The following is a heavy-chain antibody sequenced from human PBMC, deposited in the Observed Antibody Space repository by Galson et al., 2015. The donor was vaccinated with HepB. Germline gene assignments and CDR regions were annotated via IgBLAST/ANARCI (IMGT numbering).Heavy chain of an antibody. D-gene: IGHD3-9*01. Sequence: SVKVSCKASGYTFTSYGISWVRQAPGQGLEWMGWISAYNGNTNYAQKLQGRVTMTTDTSTSTAYMELRSLRSDDTAVYYCATSHYDILTGYALYYYYGMDVWGQGTTVTVSS. CDR2: ISAYNGNT. J-gene: IGHJ6*02. CDR1: GYTFTSYG. CDR3: ATSHYDILTGYALYYYYGMDV. V-gene: IGHV1-18*01.